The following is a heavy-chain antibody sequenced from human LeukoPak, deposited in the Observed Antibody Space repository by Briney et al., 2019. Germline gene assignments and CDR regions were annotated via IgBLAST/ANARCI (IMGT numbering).Heavy chain of an antibody. J-gene: IGHJ4*02. CDR1: GFTFSSYS. CDR3: ARHVVAVGFDY. D-gene: IGHD3-22*01. Sequence: GGSLRLSCAASGFTFSSYSMNWVRQAPGKGLQWVSSITSSSSYIYYADSVKGRFTISRDNAKNSLYLQMNSLRAEDAAVYYCARHVVAVGFDYWGQGTLVTVSS. V-gene: IGHV3-21*01. CDR2: ITSSSSYI.